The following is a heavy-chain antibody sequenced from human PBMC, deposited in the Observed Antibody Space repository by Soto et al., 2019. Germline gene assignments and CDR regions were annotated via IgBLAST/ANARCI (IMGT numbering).Heavy chain of an antibody. J-gene: IGHJ4*02. Sequence: SETLSLTCTVSGVSVSSGSFYWAWIRQPPGKGLEWIGFGSYSGTTNYKPSLKSRVTISVDTSRSQISLKVSSLTAADTAVYYCGRGATVTQYDYWGQGTLVTVSS. CDR1: GVSVSSGSFY. CDR2: GSYSGTT. CDR3: GRGATVTQYDY. D-gene: IGHD4-17*01. V-gene: IGHV4-61*01.